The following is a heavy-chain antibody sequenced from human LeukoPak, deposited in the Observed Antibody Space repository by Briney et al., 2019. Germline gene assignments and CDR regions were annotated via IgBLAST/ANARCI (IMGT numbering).Heavy chain of an antibody. Sequence: GGSLRLSCAASGFTFSSYAMHWVRQAPGKGLEWVAVISYDGSNKYYADSVKGRFTISRDNSKNTLYLQMNSLRVEDTAVFYCARDQYDTWSRRGNFDSWGQGTLVIVSS. CDR2: ISYDGSNK. D-gene: IGHD3-3*01. V-gene: IGHV3-30-3*01. CDR3: ARDQYDTWSRRGNFDS. J-gene: IGHJ4*02. CDR1: GFTFSSYA.